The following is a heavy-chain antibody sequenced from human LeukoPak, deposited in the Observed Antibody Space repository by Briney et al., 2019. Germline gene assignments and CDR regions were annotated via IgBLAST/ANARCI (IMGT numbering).Heavy chain of an antibody. D-gene: IGHD3-10*01. V-gene: IGHV1-8*02. J-gene: IGHJ5*02. CDR2: MNPNRGNT. Sequence: GASVKVSCKASGYTFTSYGISWVRQAPGHGLEWRGWMNPNRGNTGYAQKFQGRVTMTRNTSISTAYMELSSLGSEDTAVYYCARGDILRGSGSFPFDPWGQGTLVTVSS. CDR3: ARGDILRGSGSFPFDP. CDR1: GYTFTSYG.